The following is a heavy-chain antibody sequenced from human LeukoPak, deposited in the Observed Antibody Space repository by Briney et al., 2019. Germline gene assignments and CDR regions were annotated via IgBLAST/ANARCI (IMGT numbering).Heavy chain of an antibody. D-gene: IGHD3-9*01. CDR1: GFTFDDYA. CDR2: IRWNSGSI. J-gene: IGHJ4*02. Sequence: SLRLSCAASGFTFDDYAMHWVRQAPGKGLEWVSGIRWNSGSIGYADSVKGRFTISRDNAKNSLYLQMNSLRAEDTALYYCAKEFRRGYDILTGYYFDYWGQGTLVTVSS. V-gene: IGHV3-9*01. CDR3: AKEFRRGYDILTGYYFDY.